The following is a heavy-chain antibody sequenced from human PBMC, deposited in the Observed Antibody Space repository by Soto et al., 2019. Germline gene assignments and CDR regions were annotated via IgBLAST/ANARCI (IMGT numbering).Heavy chain of an antibody. J-gene: IGHJ6*02. CDR1: GCTFSSYA. Sequence: ASVKVSCKASGCTFSSYAINWVRQAPGQGLEWMGWNIPILGTANYAQKFQGRVTITADESTSTAYMELSSLRTEDMAVYYCAITHTAMVMWNYYYYYGMDVRGQGTTVTVSS. V-gene: IGHV1-69*11. CDR2: NIPILGTA. CDR3: AITHTAMVMWNYYYYYGMDV. D-gene: IGHD5-18*01.